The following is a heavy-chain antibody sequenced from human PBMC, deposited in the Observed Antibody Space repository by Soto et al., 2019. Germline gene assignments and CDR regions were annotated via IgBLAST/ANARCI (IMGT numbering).Heavy chain of an antibody. V-gene: IGHV1-46*01. CDR2: INPSGGGT. CDR3: ASEGVAVSGLFDY. Sequence: ASVKVSCKASGFTFTSFSLHWVRQAPGQGLEWMGIINPSGGGTTYAQRFQGRVTMTRDTSTSTVYMELSSLRSEDTGVYYCASEGVAVSGLFDYWAQGTLVPVSS. J-gene: IGHJ4*02. D-gene: IGHD6-19*01. CDR1: GFTFTSFS.